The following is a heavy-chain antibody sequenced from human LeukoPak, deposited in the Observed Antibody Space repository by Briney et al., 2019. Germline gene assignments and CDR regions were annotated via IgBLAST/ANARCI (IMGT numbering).Heavy chain of an antibody. CDR3: ASLKYSYGNFGC. D-gene: IGHD5-18*01. J-gene: IGHJ4*02. CDR2: IYYSGST. V-gene: IGHV4-31*03. Sequence: SETLSLTCTVSGGSISSGGYYWSWIRQHPGKGLEWIGSIYYSGSTDYNPSLKSRLTISVDTSKNQFSLRLSSVTAADTAVYYCASLKYSYGNFGCWGQGILVTVSS. CDR1: GGSISSGGYY.